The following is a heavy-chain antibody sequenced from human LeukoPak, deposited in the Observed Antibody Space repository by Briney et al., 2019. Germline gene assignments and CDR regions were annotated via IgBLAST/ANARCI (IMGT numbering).Heavy chain of an antibody. Sequence: PGGSLRLSCAASGFTFSSYAMHWVHQAPGKGLEWVAVISYDGSNKYYADSVKGRFTISRDNSKNTLYLQMNSLRAEDTAVYYCARGSSADYWGQGTLVTVSS. CDR2: ISYDGSNK. CDR1: GFTFSSYA. CDR3: ARGSSADY. D-gene: IGHD6-6*01. V-gene: IGHV3-30-3*01. J-gene: IGHJ4*02.